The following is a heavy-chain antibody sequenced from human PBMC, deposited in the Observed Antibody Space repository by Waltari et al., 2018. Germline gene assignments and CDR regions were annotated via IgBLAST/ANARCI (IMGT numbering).Heavy chain of an antibody. CDR3: ARYYYGSGSYYNPPHFDY. CDR2: INPNSGGT. CDR1: GYTFTGYY. D-gene: IGHD3-10*01. V-gene: IGHV1-2*02. Sequence: QVQLVQSGAEVKKPGASVKVSCKASGYTFTGYYMHWVRQAPGQGLEWMGWINPNSGGTNYAQKFQGRVTMTRDTSISTAYMELSRLRSDDTAVYYCARYYYGSGSYYNPPHFDYWGQGTLVTVSS. J-gene: IGHJ4*02.